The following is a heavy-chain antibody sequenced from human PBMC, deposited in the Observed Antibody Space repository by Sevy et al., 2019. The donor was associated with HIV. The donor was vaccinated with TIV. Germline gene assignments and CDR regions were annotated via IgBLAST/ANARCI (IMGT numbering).Heavy chain of an antibody. D-gene: IGHD6-25*01. J-gene: IGHJ4*02. CDR2: IKQDGSEK. CDR1: GFTFSTYW. V-gene: IGHV3-7*01. Sequence: GGSLRLSCAASGFTFSTYWMTWVRQAPGKGLEWVANIKQDGSEKYYAESVKGRLTVSRDNTKNSLYLQLNSLRAEDTAIYYCERAPVGSGRYFPRGIDYWGQGTLVTVSS. CDR3: ERAPVGSGRYFPRGIDY.